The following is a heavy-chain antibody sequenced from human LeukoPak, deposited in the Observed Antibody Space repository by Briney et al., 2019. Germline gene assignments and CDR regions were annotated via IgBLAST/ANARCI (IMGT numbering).Heavy chain of an antibody. J-gene: IGHJ3*02. CDR1: GASISSGSTY. Sequence: PSQTLSLTCTVSGASISSGSTYWNWIRQPAGKGLEWIGRIYSSGSTNYNPSLKSRVTISVDTSKNQFSLKLSSVTAADTAVYYCARDGSVGYCSSTSCHGGAFDIWGQGTMVTVSS. D-gene: IGHD2-2*01. CDR2: IYSSGST. CDR3: ARDGSVGYCSSTSCHGGAFDI. V-gene: IGHV4-61*02.